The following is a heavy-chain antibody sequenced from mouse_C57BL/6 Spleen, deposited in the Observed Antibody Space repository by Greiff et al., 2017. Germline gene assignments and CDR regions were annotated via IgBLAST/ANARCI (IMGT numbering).Heavy chain of an antibody. CDR2: IYPGDGDT. D-gene: IGHD3-2*02. V-gene: IGHV1-80*01. Sequence: VQLQQSGAELVKPGASVKISCKASGYAFSSYWMNWVKQRPGKGLEWIGQIYPGDGDTNYNGKFKGKATLTADKSSSTAYMQLSSLTSEDSAVYFCAREPETAQATSYYFDYWGQGTTLTVSS. J-gene: IGHJ2*01. CDR1: GYAFSSYW. CDR3: AREPETAQATSYYFDY.